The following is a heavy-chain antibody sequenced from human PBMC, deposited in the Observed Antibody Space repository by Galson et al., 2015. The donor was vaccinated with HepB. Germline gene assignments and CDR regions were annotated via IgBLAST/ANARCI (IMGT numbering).Heavy chain of an antibody. V-gene: IGHV4-34*01. CDR1: GASVSDYS. D-gene: IGHD5-12*01. CDR3: ARGKKRRAFNGYDSYPRAY. CDR2: ISHNGDT. Sequence: SETLSLTCAVYGASVSDYSWNWIRLPPGKGLEWIGEISHNGDTTNSPSFRRRVSISVDTSKNQLYLTMSPVVAVDTAIYYCARGKKRRAFNGYDSYPRAYWGQGIMVTVSS. J-gene: IGHJ1*01.